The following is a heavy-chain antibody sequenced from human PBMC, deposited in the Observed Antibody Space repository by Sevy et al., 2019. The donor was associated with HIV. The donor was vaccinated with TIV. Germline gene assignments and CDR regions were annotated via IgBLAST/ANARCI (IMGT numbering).Heavy chain of an antibody. Sequence: SETLSLTCAVSGYSISSGYYWGWIRQPPGKGLKWIGSIYHSGSTYYNPSLKSRVTISVDTSKNQFSLKLSSVTAADTAVYYCARASGAYCGGDCYPFDYWGQGTLVTVSS. J-gene: IGHJ4*02. CDR2: IYHSGST. V-gene: IGHV4-38-2*01. CDR3: ARASGAYCGGDCYPFDY. D-gene: IGHD2-21*02. CDR1: GYSISSGYY.